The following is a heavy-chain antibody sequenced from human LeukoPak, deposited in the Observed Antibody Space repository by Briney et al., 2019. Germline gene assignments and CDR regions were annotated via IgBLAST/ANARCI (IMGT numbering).Heavy chain of an antibody. CDR1: GGTFSSYA. Sequence: GASVKVSCKASGGTFSSYAISWVRQAPGQGLEWMGRIIPILGIANYAQKFQGRVTITADKSTSTAYMELSRLRSEDTAGYYCARVDTYYYDSSGYYYWGQGTLVTVSS. CDR2: IIPILGIA. J-gene: IGHJ4*02. CDR3: ARVDTYYYDSSGYYY. D-gene: IGHD3-22*01. V-gene: IGHV1-69*04.